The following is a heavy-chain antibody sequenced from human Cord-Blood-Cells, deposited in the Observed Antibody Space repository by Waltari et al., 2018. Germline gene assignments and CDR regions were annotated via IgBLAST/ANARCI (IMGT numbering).Heavy chain of an antibody. CDR3: ARVQYSRGWYYFDY. CDR1: GYTLTGYY. D-gene: IGHD6-19*01. CDR2: INPNSGGT. J-gene: IGHJ4*02. V-gene: IGHV1-2*04. Sequence: QAQLVQSGAAVKKPGASVKVSCQASGYTLTGYYMHWVRQAPGQGLEGMGWINPNSGGTNYAQKFQGWVTMTRDTSISTAYRDLSRLRSDDTVVYYCARVQYSRGWYYFDYWGQGTLVTVSS.